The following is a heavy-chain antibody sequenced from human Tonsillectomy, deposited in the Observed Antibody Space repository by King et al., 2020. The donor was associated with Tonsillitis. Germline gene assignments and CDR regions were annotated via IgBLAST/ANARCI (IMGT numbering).Heavy chain of an antibody. V-gene: IGHV3-7*01. CDR1: GFTFSNYW. J-gene: IGHJ4*02. Sequence: VQLVESGGGLVKPGGSLRLSCAASGFTFSNYWMSWVRQAPGKGLEWVANIKQDGSEKYYVDSVKGRFTISRDNAKNSLFLQINSLRVEDTAVYYCARASSYYYDTSGYYPDFDYWGQGTLVTVSS. D-gene: IGHD3-22*01. CDR2: IKQDGSEK. CDR3: ARASSYYYDTSGYYPDFDY.